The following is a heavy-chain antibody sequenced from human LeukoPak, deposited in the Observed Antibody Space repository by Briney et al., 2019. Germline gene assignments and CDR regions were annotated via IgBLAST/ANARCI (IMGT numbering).Heavy chain of an antibody. V-gene: IGHV1-2*02. D-gene: IGHD2-15*01. CDR2: INPNSGGT. CDR1: GYTFTGYY. CDR3: ARVGSVVRGFDY. J-gene: IGHJ4*02. Sequence: ASVKVSCKASGYTFTGYYIHWVRQAPGQGLEWMGWINPNSGGTNYAQKFQGRVTMTRDTSISTAYMELSRLRSDDTAVYYCARVGSVVRGFDYWGQGTLVTVSS.